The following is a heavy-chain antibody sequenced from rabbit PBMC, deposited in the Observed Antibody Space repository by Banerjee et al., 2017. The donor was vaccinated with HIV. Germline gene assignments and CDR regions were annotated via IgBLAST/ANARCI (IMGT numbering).Heavy chain of an antibody. CDR3: ARDLAGVIGWNFGL. V-gene: IGHV1S45*01. Sequence: QEQLEESGGDLVKPEGSLTLTCTASGSDISSYHMGWVRQAPGRGLEWIGDIYTGSGNTVYANWAKGRFTISKTSSTTVTLQMTSLTAADTATYFCARDLAGVIGWNFGLWGPGTLVTVS. D-gene: IGHD4-1*01. CDR2: IYTGSGNT. J-gene: IGHJ4*01. CDR1: GSDISSYH.